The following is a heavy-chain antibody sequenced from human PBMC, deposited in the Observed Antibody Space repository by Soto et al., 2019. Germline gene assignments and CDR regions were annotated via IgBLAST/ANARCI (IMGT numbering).Heavy chain of an antibody. CDR1: GYTFTSYY. J-gene: IGHJ6*02. Sequence: ASVKVSCKASGYTFTSYYMHWVRQAPGQGLEWMGIINPSGGSTSYAQKFHGRVTMTRDTSTSTVYMEPSSLRSEDTAVYYCARDRPHTTIMVYADYYYYYGMDVWGQGTTVTVSS. CDR2: INPSGGST. CDR3: ARDRPHTTIMVYADYYYYYGMDV. D-gene: IGHD2-8*01. V-gene: IGHV1-46*01.